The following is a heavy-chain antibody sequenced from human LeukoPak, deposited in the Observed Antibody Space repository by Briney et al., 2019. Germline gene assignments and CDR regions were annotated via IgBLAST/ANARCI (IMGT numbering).Heavy chain of an antibody. V-gene: IGHV3-48*02. CDR2: ISSSASTI. CDR1: GFTFSSYS. D-gene: IGHD5-18*01. J-gene: IGHJ4*02. Sequence: GGSLRLSCAASGFTFSSYSMNWVRQAPRKGLEWVSYISSSASTIYYADSVKGRFAISRDNAKNSLYLQMNSLRDEDTAVYYCARELNTAIDYWGQGTLVTVSS. CDR3: ARELNTAIDY.